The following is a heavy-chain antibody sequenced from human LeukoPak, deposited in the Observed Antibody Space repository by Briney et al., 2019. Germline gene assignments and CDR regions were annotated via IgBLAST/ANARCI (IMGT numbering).Heavy chain of an antibody. J-gene: IGHJ4*02. V-gene: IGHV3-66*01. CDR2: IYASGIT. CDR1: GFIFSNNY. Sequence: GGSLTLPCVASGFIFSNNYMSWVRQAPGKGLEWVSVIYASGITYYADSVKGRFTISRDNSKSTLYFQMNSLRAADTAVYYCARGHGGSSSHRYSYYWGQGTQVTVSS. D-gene: IGHD6-6*01. CDR3: ARGHGGSSSHRYSYY.